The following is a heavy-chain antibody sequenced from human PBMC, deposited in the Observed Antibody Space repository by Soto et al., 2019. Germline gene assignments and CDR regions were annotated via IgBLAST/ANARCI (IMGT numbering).Heavy chain of an antibody. V-gene: IGHV4-34*01. CDR3: ARKSPGILTGYHGYFQY. J-gene: IGHJ1*01. Sequence: QVQLQQWGAGLLKPSETLSLTCAVYGESLSGYYGSWLRQPPGKGLEWIGDINHSGGTNYNPSLKSRVTISIDTSKNQFSRKLSSVTAADTAVYYCARKSPGILTGYHGYFQYWGQGTLVTVSS. CDR1: GESLSGYY. CDR2: INHSGGT. D-gene: IGHD3-9*01.